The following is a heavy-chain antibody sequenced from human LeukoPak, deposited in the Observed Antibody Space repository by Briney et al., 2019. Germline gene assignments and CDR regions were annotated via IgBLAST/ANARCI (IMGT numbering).Heavy chain of an antibody. CDR3: ARHQGYDSSGYWYDAFDI. D-gene: IGHD3-22*01. CDR1: GYSFTSYW. CDR2: IYPGDSDT. V-gene: IGHV5-51*01. Sequence: GESLKISCKGSGYSFTSYWIGWVRQMPGKGLEWMGIIYPGDSDTRYSPSFQGQVTISADKSISTAYLQWSSLKASDTAMYYCARHQGYDSSGYWYDAFDIWGQGTMVTVSS. J-gene: IGHJ3*02.